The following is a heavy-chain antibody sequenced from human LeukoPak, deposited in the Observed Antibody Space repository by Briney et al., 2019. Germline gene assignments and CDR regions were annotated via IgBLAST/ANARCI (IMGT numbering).Heavy chain of an antibody. Sequence: GGPLRLSCAASGFTFSSYGMHWVRQAPGKGLEWVAFVRYDGSNKYYADSVKGRFTISRDNSKNTLYLQMNSLRAEDTAVYYCARGVPDYWGQGTLVTVSS. V-gene: IGHV3-30*02. CDR1: GFTFSSYG. J-gene: IGHJ4*02. CDR3: ARGVPDY. CDR2: VRYDGSNK.